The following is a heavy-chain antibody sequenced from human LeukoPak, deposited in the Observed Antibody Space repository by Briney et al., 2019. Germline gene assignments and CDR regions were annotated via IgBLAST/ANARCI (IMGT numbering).Heavy chain of an antibody. V-gene: IGHV3-23*01. D-gene: IGHD3-10*01. Sequence: GGSLRLSCAASGFAFSNFAMSWVRQTPGKGLEWVSEISGSGGTTYYGDSVKGRFTISRDNAKSTLYLQMNSLRAEDTAMYYCARAVYYSNYLGYWGQGTLVTVSS. J-gene: IGHJ4*01. CDR1: GFAFSNFA. CDR2: ISGSGGTT. CDR3: ARAVYYSNYLGY.